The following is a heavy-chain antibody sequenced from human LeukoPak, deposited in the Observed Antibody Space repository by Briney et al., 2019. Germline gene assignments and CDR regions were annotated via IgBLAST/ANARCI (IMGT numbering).Heavy chain of an antibody. CDR1: GFRFSGIG. J-gene: IGHJ4*02. CDR3: AKDWGYYDTSGYYFDF. CDR2: IRNDGGNK. V-gene: IGHV3-30*02. D-gene: IGHD3-22*01. Sequence: HPGGSLRLSCAASGFRFSGIGMHWVRQAPGKGLDWVAYIRNDGGNKQYADSVKGRFTISRDNSKNTLYLQMNSLRAEDTAVYYCAKDWGYYDTSGYYFDFWGQGTLVTVSA.